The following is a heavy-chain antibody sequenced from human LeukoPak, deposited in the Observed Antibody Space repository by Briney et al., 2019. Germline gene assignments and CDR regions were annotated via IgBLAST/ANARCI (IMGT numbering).Heavy chain of an antibody. J-gene: IGHJ4*02. V-gene: IGHV4-61*02. CDR3: ETPAAAVRLVYLAY. D-gene: IGHD6-13*01. CDR2: IYTNGST. Sequence: TLSLTCTVADGSISSGSYYWSWIRQPAVKGLEWIWRIYTNGSTNYNPSLKSRVTISVDTSKNQLSRKLSSVAAPDTSLYSWETPAAAVRLVYLAYGSQRTLATV. CDR1: DGSISSGSYY.